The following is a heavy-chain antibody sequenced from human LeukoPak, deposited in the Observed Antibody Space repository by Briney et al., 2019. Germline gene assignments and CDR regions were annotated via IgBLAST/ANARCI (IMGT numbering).Heavy chain of an antibody. CDR3: ARDYYDSSGFGAFDI. D-gene: IGHD3-22*01. CDR1: GYTFTAYY. J-gene: IGHJ3*02. Sequence: ASAKVSCKASGYTFTAYYVHWVRQAPGQGLEWMGWINPNSGGTNYAQKFQGRVTMTRDTSISTAYMELSRLRSDDTAVYYCARDYYDSSGFGAFDIWGQGTMVTVSS. CDR2: INPNSGGT. V-gene: IGHV1-2*02.